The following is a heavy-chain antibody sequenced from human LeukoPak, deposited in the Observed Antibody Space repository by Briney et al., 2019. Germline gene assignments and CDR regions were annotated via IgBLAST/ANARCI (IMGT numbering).Heavy chain of an antibody. CDR2: INHSGST. D-gene: IGHD5-18*01. J-gene: IGHJ4*02. V-gene: IGHV4-34*01. CDR3: ASNKIAWIQLWAYYFDY. Sequence: SETLSLTCAVYGGSFSGYYWSWIRQPPGKGLEWIGEINHSGSTNYNPSLKSRVTISVDTSKNQFSLKLSSVTAADTAVYYCASNKIAWIQLWAYYFDYWGQGTLVTVSS. CDR1: GGSFSGYY.